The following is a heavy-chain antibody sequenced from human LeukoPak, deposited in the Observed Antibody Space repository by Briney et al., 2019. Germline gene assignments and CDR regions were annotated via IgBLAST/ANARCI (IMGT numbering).Heavy chain of an antibody. D-gene: IGHD3-10*01. CDR2: ISSSGSTI. V-gene: IGHV3-11*04. CDR3: ARDWDGSGSYYDELDY. CDR1: GFTFSDYY. Sequence: PGGSLRLSCAASGFTFSDYYMSWIRQAPGKGLEWVSYISSSGSTIYYADSVKGRFTISRDNAKNSQYLQMNSLRAEDTAVYYCARDWDGSGSYYDELDYWGQGTLVTVSS. J-gene: IGHJ4*02.